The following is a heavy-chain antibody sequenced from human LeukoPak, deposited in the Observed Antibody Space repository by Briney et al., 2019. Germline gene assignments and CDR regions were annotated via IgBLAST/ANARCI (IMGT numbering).Heavy chain of an antibody. V-gene: IGHV3-21*01. CDR2: ISSSSSYI. Sequence: GGSLRLSCAASGFTFSSYSMNWVRQAPGKGLEWVSSISSSSSYIYYADSVKGRFTISRDNAKNSLYLQMNSLRAEDTAVYYCARDVLYYDGSFYYYYGVDVWGQGTTVTVSS. J-gene: IGHJ6*02. CDR3: ARDVLYYDGSFYYYYGVDV. CDR1: GFTFSSYS. D-gene: IGHD3-22*01.